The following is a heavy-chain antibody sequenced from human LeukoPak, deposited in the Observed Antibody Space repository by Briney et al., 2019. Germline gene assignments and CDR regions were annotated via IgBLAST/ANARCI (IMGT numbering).Heavy chain of an antibody. V-gene: IGHV3-7*05. CDR1: GFTFRSYW. CDR3: AGERRALAH. J-gene: IGHJ4*02. D-gene: IGHD6-25*01. Sequence: GGSLRLSCAASGFTFRSYWMSWVRQAPGKGVECVAMIKHDGSDKYYVDSVKGRLTISRDNAKNSLYLQMYSLTAEDTAVYYCAGERRALAHWGQGTLVTVSS. CDR2: IKHDGSDK.